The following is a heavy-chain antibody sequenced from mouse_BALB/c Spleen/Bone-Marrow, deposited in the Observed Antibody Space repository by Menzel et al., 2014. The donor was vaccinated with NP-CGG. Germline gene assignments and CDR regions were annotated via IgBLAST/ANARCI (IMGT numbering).Heavy chain of an antibody. CDR3: ARLGYYGGFAY. CDR1: GFDFSRYW. V-gene: IGHV4-1*02. Sequence: EVKLVESGGGLVQPGGSLKFSCAASGFDFSRYWMSWVRQAPGKGLEWIGEINPDSRTINYTPSLKDKFIISRDNAKNTLNLQVSKVRSEDTALYYCARLGYYGGFAYWGQGTLVTVSA. D-gene: IGHD1-1*01. J-gene: IGHJ3*01. CDR2: INPDSRTI.